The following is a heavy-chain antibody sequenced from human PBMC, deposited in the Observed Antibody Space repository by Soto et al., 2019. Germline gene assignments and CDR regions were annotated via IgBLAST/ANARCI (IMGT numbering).Heavy chain of an antibody. CDR1: GGSISSYY. CDR3: ARTPYYYDSSGYWLGWFDP. Sequence: SETLSLTCTVSGGSISSYYWSWIRQPPGKGLEWIGYIYYSGSTNYNPSLKSRVTISVDTSKNQFSLKLSSVTAADTAVYYCARTPYYYDSSGYWLGWFDPWGQGTLVT. V-gene: IGHV4-59*01. D-gene: IGHD3-22*01. CDR2: IYYSGST. J-gene: IGHJ5*02.